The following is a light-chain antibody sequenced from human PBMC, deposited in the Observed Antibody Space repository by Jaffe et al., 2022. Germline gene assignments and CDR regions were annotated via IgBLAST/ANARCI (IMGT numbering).Light chain of an antibody. CDR2: EVD. Sequence: QSALTQPPFASGSPGQSVTISCTGTSSDIGVYNSVSWYQQHPGKAPKLMIYEVDKRPSGVPDRFSGSKSGNTASLTVSGLQAEDEADYYCSVYAGSNLVFGGGTKLSVL. V-gene: IGLV2-8*01. CDR3: SVYAGSNLV. J-gene: IGLJ2*01. CDR1: SSDIGVYNS.